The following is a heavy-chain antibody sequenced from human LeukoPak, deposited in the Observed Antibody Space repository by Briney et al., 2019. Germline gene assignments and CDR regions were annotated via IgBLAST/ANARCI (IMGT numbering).Heavy chain of an antibody. CDR2: INHSGST. V-gene: IGHV4-34*01. CDR3: ARGRSVANWFDP. D-gene: IGHD3-3*01. CDR1: GGSSSGYY. Sequence: NTSETLSLTCAVYGGSSSGYYWSWIRQPPGKGLKWIGEINHSGSTNYNPSLKSRVTISVDTSKNQFSLKLNSVTAADTAVYYCARGRSVANWFDPWGQGTLVTVSS. J-gene: IGHJ5*02.